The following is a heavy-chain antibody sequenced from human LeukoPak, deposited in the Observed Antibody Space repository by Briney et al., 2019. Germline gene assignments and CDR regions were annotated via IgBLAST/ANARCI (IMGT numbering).Heavy chain of an antibody. J-gene: IGHJ4*02. D-gene: IGHD3-16*02. Sequence: ASVKVSCKASGYTFTSYYMHWVRQAPGQGLEWMAIINPSGGSTSYAQKFQGRVTMTRDMSTSTVYMELSSLRSEDTAVYYCARVAYDYVWGSYRSPFYYFDYWGQGTLVTVSS. V-gene: IGHV1-46*01. CDR2: INPSGGST. CDR1: GYTFTSYY. CDR3: ARVAYDYVWGSYRSPFYYFDY.